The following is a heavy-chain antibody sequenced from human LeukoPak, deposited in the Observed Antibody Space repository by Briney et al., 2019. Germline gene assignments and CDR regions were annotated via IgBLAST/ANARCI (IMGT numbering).Heavy chain of an antibody. V-gene: IGHV3-43*01. CDR1: GFTFDSYT. Sequence: GGSLRLSCAASGFTFDSYTMHWVRQAPGKGLEWLSLINWDGGSTYYADSVKGRFTISRDNAKNSLYLQMNSLRAEDTAVYYCAELGITMIGGVWGKGTTVTISS. J-gene: IGHJ6*04. CDR3: AELGITMIGGV. D-gene: IGHD3-10*02. CDR2: INWDGGST.